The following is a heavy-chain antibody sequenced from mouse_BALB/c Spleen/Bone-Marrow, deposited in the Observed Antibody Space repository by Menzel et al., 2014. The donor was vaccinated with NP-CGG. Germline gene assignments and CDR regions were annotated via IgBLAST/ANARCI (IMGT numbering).Heavy chain of an antibody. CDR1: GFSLTSYG. Sequence: VKLVESGPGLVAPSQSLSITCTVSGFSLTSYGVSWVRQPPGKGLEWLGVIWGDGSKNYNSALISRLSISKDNSKSQVFLKLNSLQTDYTATYFCAKGESYLAWFAHWAQATLVPVS. CDR3: AKGESYLAWFAH. D-gene: IGHD5-1*01. V-gene: IGHV2-3*01. J-gene: IGHJ3*01. CDR2: IWGDGSK.